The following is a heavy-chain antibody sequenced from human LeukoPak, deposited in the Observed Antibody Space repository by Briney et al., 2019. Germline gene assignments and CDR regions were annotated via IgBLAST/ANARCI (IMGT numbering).Heavy chain of an antibody. D-gene: IGHD2-2*02. J-gene: IGHJ4*02. CDR2: IYPGDSDT. Sequence: GESLKISCKGSGYRFTSYWIGWVRQMPGKGLEWMGIIYPGDSDTRYSPSFQGQVTISADKSISTAYLQWSSLKASDTAMYYCAIVVPAAILRGYYFDYWGRGTLVTVSS. CDR3: AIVVPAAILRGYYFDY. CDR1: GYRFTSYW. V-gene: IGHV5-51*01.